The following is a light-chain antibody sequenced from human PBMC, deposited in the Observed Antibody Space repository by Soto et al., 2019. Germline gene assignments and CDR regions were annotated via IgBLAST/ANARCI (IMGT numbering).Light chain of an antibody. J-gene: IGKJ4*01. CDR3: QQFYSYPLT. CDR1: QGIRSA. CDR2: AAS. V-gene: IGKV1-13*02. Sequence: AIQLTQSPSSLSASVGDRVTITCRASQGIRSAFAWYQQTPGRAPQLLIYAASTLESGAPSRFSGSGSGTYFTLTINSLGPEDFATYYCQQFYSYPLTFGGGTKVDI.